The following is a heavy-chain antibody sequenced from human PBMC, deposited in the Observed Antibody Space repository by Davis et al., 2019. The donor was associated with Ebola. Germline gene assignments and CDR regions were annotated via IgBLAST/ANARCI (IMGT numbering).Heavy chain of an antibody. CDR3: ARAVAATPLYYYYMDV. CDR1: GFTFSSYS. D-gene: IGHD2-15*01. J-gene: IGHJ6*03. CDR2: ISSSSSTI. Sequence: LSLTCAASGFTFSSYSMNWVRQAPGKGLEWVSYISSSSSTIYYADSVKGRSTISRDNAKNSLYLQMNSLRDEDTAVYYCARAVAATPLYYYYMDVWGKGTTVTVSS. V-gene: IGHV3-48*02.